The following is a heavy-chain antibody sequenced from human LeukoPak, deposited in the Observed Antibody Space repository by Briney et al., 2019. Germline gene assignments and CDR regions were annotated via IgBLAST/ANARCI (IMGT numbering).Heavy chain of an antibody. Sequence: SETLSLTCTVSGGSISSSSYYWGWIRQPPGKGLEWIGSIYYSGSTYYNPSLKSRVTISVDTSKNQFSLKLSSVTAADTAVYYCAGIAVWFGELLAFDYWGQGTLVTVSS. J-gene: IGHJ4*02. D-gene: IGHD3-10*01. CDR1: GGSISSSSYY. V-gene: IGHV4-39*07. CDR2: IYYSGST. CDR3: AGIAVWFGELLAFDY.